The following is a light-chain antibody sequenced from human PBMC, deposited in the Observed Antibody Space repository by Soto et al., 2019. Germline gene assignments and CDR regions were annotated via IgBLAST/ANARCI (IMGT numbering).Light chain of an antibody. CDR1: SSDVGGYDY. CDR3: GSYTTSSTRV. V-gene: IGLV2-14*03. Sequence: QSALTQPASVSGSPGQSITISCIGTSSDVGGYDYVSWYQQHPGKAPKLMIYDVTNRPSGVSNRFSGSKSGNTASLTIAGLQAEDEADYYCGSYTTSSTRVFGGGTQLTVL. J-gene: IGLJ2*01. CDR2: DVT.